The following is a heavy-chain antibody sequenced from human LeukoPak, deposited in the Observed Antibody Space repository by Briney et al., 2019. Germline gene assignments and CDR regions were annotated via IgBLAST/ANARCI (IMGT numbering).Heavy chain of an antibody. Sequence: PGGSLRLSCAASGFTLNNYAMSWVRQAPGKGLEWVSATSSSDAGTYHADSVRGRFTISRDNSKNTLYLQMNSLRAEDTAVYYCARGTMFPYYFDYWGQGTLVTVSS. V-gene: IGHV3-23*01. CDR2: TSSSDAGT. J-gene: IGHJ4*02. CDR3: ARGTMFPYYFDY. CDR1: GFTLNNYA. D-gene: IGHD3-10*02.